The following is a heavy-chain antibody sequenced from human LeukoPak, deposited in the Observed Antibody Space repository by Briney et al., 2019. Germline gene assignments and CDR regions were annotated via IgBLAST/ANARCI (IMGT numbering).Heavy chain of an antibody. V-gene: IGHV1-2*02. CDR2: INPKNGVT. Sequence: ASMKVSCKASGCIFTDYYIHWVRQAPGQGPEWMGWINPKNGVTNFPRRVQGRVTMTRDTSTSTAYMDLSRLTFDDTAVYFCAREGTGTTNDAFDIWGQGTVVTISS. D-gene: IGHD1-1*01. CDR3: AREGTGTTNDAFDI. CDR1: GCIFTDYY. J-gene: IGHJ3*02.